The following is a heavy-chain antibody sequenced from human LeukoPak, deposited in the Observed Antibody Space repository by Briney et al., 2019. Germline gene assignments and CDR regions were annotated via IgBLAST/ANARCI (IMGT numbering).Heavy chain of an antibody. Sequence: GGSLRLSCAASGFTFSSYAMSWVRQAPGKGLEWVSAISGSGGSTYYADSVRGRFTISRDNSKNTLYLQMNSLRAEDTAVYYCAKAGYSYGYNWFDPWGQGTLVTVSS. CDR3: AKAGYSYGYNWFDP. D-gene: IGHD5-18*01. J-gene: IGHJ5*02. CDR2: ISGSGGST. CDR1: GFTFSSYA. V-gene: IGHV3-23*01.